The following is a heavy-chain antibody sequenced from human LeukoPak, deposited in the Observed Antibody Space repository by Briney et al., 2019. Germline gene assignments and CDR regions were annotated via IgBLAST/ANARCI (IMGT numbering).Heavy chain of an antibody. CDR2: IYDSGST. CDR3: AREGVVGATTPFDY. J-gene: IGHJ4*02. D-gene: IGHD1-26*01. Sequence: SQTLSLTCTVSGGSISSGDYYWSWIRQPPGKGLEWIGYIYDSGSTYYNPSLKSRVTMSVDTAQNQFSLKLNSVTAADTAVYYCAREGVVGATTPFDYWGQGTLVTVSS. V-gene: IGHV4-30-4*08. CDR1: GGSISSGDYY.